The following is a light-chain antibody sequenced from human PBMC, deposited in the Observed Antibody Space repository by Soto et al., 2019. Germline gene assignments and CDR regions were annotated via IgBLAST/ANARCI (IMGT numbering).Light chain of an antibody. CDR1: QSISSY. CDR3: QQRYSTPLT. J-gene: IGKJ4*01. Sequence: DLQMTQSPSSLSASVGDRVTITCRASQSISSYLNWYQQKQGKAPKLLIYAASSLQSGVPSRFSGSGSGTDFTLTIRSLQPEEWATDDGQQRYSTPLTVGGGTKVDIK. CDR2: AAS. V-gene: IGKV1-39*01.